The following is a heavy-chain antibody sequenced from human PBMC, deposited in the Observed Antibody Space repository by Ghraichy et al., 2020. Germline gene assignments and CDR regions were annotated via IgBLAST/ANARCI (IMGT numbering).Heavy chain of an antibody. Sequence: GSLSLTCTVSGGSISSYFWSWIRQPPGKGLEWIGYFYYNGSTNYNPSLKSRVTISVDTSRNQFSLKLNSVTAADTAVYYCARGEDYYDSSGYYYPAFDIWGQGTMVTVSS. V-gene: IGHV4-59*01. D-gene: IGHD3-22*01. CDR1: GGSISSYF. J-gene: IGHJ3*02. CDR3: ARGEDYYDSSGYYYPAFDI. CDR2: FYYNGST.